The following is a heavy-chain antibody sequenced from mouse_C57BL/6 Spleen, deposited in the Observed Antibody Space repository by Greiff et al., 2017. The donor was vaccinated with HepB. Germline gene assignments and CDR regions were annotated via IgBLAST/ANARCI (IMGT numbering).Heavy chain of an antibody. CDR3: ARRDGSIYFDY. V-gene: IGHV5-17*01. Sequence: EVMLVESGGGLVKPGGSLKLSCAASGFTFSDYGMHWVRQAPEKGLEWVAYISSGSSTIYYEDTVKGRITISRDNAKNTLFLQMTSLRAEDTAMYYCARRDGSIYFDYWGQGTTLTVSS. D-gene: IGHD1-1*01. CDR1: GFTFSDYG. J-gene: IGHJ2*01. CDR2: ISSGSSTI.